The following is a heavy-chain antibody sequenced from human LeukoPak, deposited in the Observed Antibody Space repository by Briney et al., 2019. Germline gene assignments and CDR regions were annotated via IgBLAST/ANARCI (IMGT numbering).Heavy chain of an antibody. J-gene: IGHJ6*03. CDR1: GGSISSYY. CDR3: ARHGDLYYYCYMDV. Sequence: VKPSETLSLTCTVSGGSISSYYWSWIRQPPGKGLEWIGYIYYSGSTNYNPSLKSRVTISVDTSKNQFSLKLSSVTAADTAVYYCARHGDLYYYCYMDVWGKGTTVTVSS. V-gene: IGHV4-59*01. D-gene: IGHD3-10*01. CDR2: IYYSGST.